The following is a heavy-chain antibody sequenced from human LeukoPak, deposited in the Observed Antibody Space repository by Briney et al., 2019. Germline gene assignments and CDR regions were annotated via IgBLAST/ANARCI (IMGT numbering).Heavy chain of an antibody. CDR3: AKDGGRYDFWSGYAFDI. V-gene: IGHV3-23*01. D-gene: IGHD3-3*01. Sequence: GGSLRLSCDASGFTFGSYAMNWVRQAPGKGLEWVSAISGSGGSTYYADSVKGRFTTSRDNSKNTLYLQMNSLRAEDTAVYYCAKDGGRYDFWSGYAFDIWGQGTMVTVSS. CDR1: GFTFGSYA. CDR2: ISGSGGST. J-gene: IGHJ3*02.